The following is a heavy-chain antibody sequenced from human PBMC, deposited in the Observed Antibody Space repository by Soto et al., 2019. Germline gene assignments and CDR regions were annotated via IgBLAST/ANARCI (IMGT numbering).Heavy chain of an antibody. CDR1: GYTFTRNG. CDR2: ISPKSGNI. D-gene: IGHD3-22*01. V-gene: IGHV1-18*01. J-gene: IGHJ6*02. CDR3: VKDRDSNSWPSRDV. Sequence: QVHLVQSGAEVKKPGASVNVSCKTSGYTFTRNGISWVRQAPGQGLEWMGWISPKSGNIKYAQKFHGRVTMTTDTSTRTAYMELRSLRSDNTAVYYCVKDRDSNSWPSRDVWGPGTTVTVSS.